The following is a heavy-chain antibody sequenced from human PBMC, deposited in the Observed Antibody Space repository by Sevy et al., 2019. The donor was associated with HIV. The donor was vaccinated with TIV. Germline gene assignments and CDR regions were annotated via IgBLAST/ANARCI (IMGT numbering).Heavy chain of an antibody. CDR1: GFSFSSYA. J-gene: IGHJ5*01. CDR3: AMTTYVLVHKVEGLDS. CDR2: VNEGGGGT. D-gene: IGHD3-10*02. Sequence: GGSLRLSCAASGFSFSSYAANWVRQAPGKGLEWVSSVNEGGGGTYYTESVTGRCTMTRDNSKNIHYLQMNKLRAEDTAVYYCAMTTYVLVHKVEGLDSWGQGTVVTVSS. V-gene: IGHV3-23*01.